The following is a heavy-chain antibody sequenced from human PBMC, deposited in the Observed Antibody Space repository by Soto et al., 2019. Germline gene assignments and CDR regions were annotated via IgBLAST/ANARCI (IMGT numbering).Heavy chain of an antibody. CDR2: TNYRSKWYN. CDR3: VRESYVMGATRGMDV. V-gene: IGHV6-1*01. Sequence: SHTLSLTCAISGDSVSSNSAASNWIRQSPSRGIEWLGRTNYRSKWYNDYAVSVKSRITINPYTSKNPFSLQLNSVTREDTAVYYCVRESYVMGATRGMDVWRQGTTVIASS. CDR1: GDSVSSNSAA. J-gene: IGHJ6*02. D-gene: IGHD1-26*01.